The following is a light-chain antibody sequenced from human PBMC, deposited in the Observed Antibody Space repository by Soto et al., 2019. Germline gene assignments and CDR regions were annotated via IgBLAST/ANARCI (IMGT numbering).Light chain of an antibody. CDR2: KAS. J-gene: IGKJ1*01. V-gene: IGKV1-5*03. CDR3: QHYNSYSEA. Sequence: DIQMTQSPSTLSGSVGDRVTITCRARQTISSWLAWYQQKPGKAPKLLIYKASTLKSGVPSRFSGSGSGTEFTLTISSLQPDDLATYYCQHYNSYSEAFGQGTKV. CDR1: QTISSW.